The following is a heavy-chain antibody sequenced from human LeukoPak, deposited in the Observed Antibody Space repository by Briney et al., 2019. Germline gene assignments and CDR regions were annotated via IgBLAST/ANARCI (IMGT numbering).Heavy chain of an antibody. J-gene: IGHJ4*02. V-gene: IGHV3-30-3*01. Sequence: PGRSLRLSCAASGLTFSSYAMHWVRQAPGKGLEWVAVISYDGSNKYYADSVKGRFTISRDNSKNTLYLQMNSLRAEDTAVYYCASSTQYYYDSSGYLGYWGQGTLVTVSS. CDR2: ISYDGSNK. D-gene: IGHD3-22*01. CDR1: GLTFSSYA. CDR3: ASSTQYYYDSSGYLGY.